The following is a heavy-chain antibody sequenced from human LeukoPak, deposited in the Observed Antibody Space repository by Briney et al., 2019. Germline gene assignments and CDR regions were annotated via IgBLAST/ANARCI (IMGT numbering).Heavy chain of an antibody. CDR3: ARDWPYSSGERDY. V-gene: IGHV1-2*02. Sequence: ASVKVSCKASGYTFTGYYMHWVRQAPGQGLEWMGWINPNSGGTNYAQKFQGRVTMTRDTSISTAYMELSRLRSDDTAVYYCARDWPYSSGERDYWGRGTLVTVSS. CDR2: INPNSGGT. J-gene: IGHJ4*02. D-gene: IGHD5-18*01. CDR1: GYTFTGYY.